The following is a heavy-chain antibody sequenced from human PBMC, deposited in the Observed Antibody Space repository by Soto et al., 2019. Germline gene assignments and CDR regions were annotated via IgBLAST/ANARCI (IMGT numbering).Heavy chain of an antibody. CDR1: GFTFSSYG. CDR3: ARDIDWYSNSSGFDN. CDR2: IWYDGSNK. D-gene: IGHD1-26*01. V-gene: IGHV3-33*01. Sequence: GGSLRLSCAASGFTFSSYGMHWVRQAPGKGLEWVAVIWYDGSNKHYAGPVKGRFTISRDNSKNTLSLQMNSLRAEDTAIYYCARDIDWYSNSSGFDNWGQGTLVTVSS. J-gene: IGHJ4*02.